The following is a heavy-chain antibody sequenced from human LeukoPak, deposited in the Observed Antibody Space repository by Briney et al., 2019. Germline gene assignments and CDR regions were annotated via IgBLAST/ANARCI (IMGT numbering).Heavy chain of an antibody. D-gene: IGHD5-18*01. V-gene: IGHV3-30*18. CDR2: VSYDGHTK. Sequence: GGSLRLSRAASGFTFSKAWMSWVRQAPGKGLEWVAVVSYDGHTKHYSESVRGRFTISRDNSKDTLYLEMGSLRVGDTALYYCAKDLTPMVVANYYYMDGWGKGTTVTVSS. CDR1: GFTFSKAW. J-gene: IGHJ6*03. CDR3: AKDLTPMVVANYYYMDG.